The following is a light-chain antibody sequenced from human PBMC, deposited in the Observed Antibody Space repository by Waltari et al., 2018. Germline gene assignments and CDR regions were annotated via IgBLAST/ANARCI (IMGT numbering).Light chain of an antibody. CDR3: QQYYDTPWT. CDR2: WAS. J-gene: IGKJ1*01. V-gene: IGKV4-1*01. Sequence: DIVMTQSPASLAVSLGERSTINCQSSANVLSRSNSKNYLTWYQEKPGQPPKVLIYWASTREYGVPDRFTGSGSGTDFTLTISSLQAEDVAVYYCQQYYDTPWTFGQGTKVEIK. CDR1: ANVLSRSNSKNY.